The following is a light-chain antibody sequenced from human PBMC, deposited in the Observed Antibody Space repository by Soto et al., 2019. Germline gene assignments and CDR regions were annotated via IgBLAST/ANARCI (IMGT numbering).Light chain of an antibody. CDR1: SSNIGNNY. J-gene: IGLJ1*01. CDR2: ENN. V-gene: IGLV1-51*02. Sequence: QSVLTQPPSVSAAPGQKVTISCSGSSSNIGNNYVSWYQQLPGTAPTLLIYENNKRPSGIPDRFSGSKSGTSATLGITGLQTGDEADYYCGTWDSSLSAGRDVFGTGTKVTVL. CDR3: GTWDSSLSAGRDV.